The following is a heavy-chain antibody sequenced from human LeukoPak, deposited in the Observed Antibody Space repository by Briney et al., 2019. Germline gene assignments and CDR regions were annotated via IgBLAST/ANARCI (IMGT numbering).Heavy chain of an antibody. D-gene: IGHD3-3*01. J-gene: IGHJ3*02. Sequence: KPSETLSLTCTVSGGSISSGSYYWSWIRQPAGKGLEWIGRIYTSGSTNYNPSLKSRVTISVDTSKNQFSLKLSSVTAADTAVYYCARSGYSILGAFDIWGQGTMVTVSS. CDR3: ARSGYSILGAFDI. V-gene: IGHV4-61*02. CDR2: IYTSGST. CDR1: GGSISSGSYY.